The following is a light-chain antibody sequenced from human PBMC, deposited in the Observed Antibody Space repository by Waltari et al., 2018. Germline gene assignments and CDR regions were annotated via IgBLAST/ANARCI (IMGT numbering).Light chain of an antibody. CDR1: SSNIWAGSD. V-gene: IGLV1-40*01. Sequence: QSGLTQPPSGSGAPVQRGTISCTGSSSNIWAGSDVHWYQVLTGKAPKLLIYGSKNRPTGVAYRFSLSTSGNSSSLAITGLQAEYEAEYYGQSDDSSLLGSLFGGGTKLTVL. CDR2: GSK. CDR3: QSDDSSLLGSL. J-gene: IGLJ2*01.